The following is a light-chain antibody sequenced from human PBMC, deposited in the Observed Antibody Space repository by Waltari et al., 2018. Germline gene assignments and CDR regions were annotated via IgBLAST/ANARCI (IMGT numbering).Light chain of an antibody. V-gene: IGKV4-1*01. CDR1: HSVLYRSNNKNY. CDR2: WAS. Sequence: DIVMTQSPDSLAVSLGERATINCTSSHSVLYRSNNKNYLAWFQQKPGQPPRLLIDWASTRESGVPDRFSGSGSGTDFTLTVSSLQAEDVAVYYCQQYYSSPRTFGQGTKVEIK. CDR3: QQYYSSPRT. J-gene: IGKJ1*01.